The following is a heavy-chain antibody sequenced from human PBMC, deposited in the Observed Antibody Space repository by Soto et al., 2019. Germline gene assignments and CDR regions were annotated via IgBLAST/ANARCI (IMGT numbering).Heavy chain of an antibody. CDR3: ATQGSNRAYVYFPIDV. CDR1: EYRFNSYW. D-gene: IGHD3-10*01. J-gene: IGHJ6*02. V-gene: IGHV5-51*01. Sequence: GESLKISCKGSEYRFNSYWIGWVRQMPGKGLEWIGMIYPGDSDTTYNLSFEGQVTMSVDKSISTAYLQWSSLKASDSATYYCATQGSNRAYVYFPIDVCRQGTTVTVCS. CDR2: IYPGDSDT.